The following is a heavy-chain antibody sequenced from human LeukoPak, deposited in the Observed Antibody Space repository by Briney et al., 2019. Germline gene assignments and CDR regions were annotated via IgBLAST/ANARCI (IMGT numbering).Heavy chain of an antibody. CDR1: GFTVSSNY. CDR2: ISTDSSNK. J-gene: IGHJ4*02. Sequence: GGSLRLSCAASGFTVSSNYMSWIRQAPGKGLEWVSYISTDSSNKNFADSVKGRFTISRDNAKNSLNLQMNNLRAEDTAVYYCARSGNYFDYWGQGTLVTVSS. V-gene: IGHV3-11*06. CDR3: ARSGNYFDY.